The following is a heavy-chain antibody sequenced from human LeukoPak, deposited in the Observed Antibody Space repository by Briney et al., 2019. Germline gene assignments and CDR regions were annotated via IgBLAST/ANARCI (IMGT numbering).Heavy chain of an antibody. J-gene: IGHJ4*02. V-gene: IGHV4-59*01. D-gene: IGHD3-16*02. Sequence: PSETLSLTCTVSGGSLSSYYWIWIRQPPGKGLEWIGYIYYSGSTNYNPSLTSRVSISVDTSKSQFSLKLSSVTAADTAVYYCARRSYRYYFDYWGQGTLVTVSS. CDR2: IYYSGST. CDR1: GGSLSSYY. CDR3: ARRSYRYYFDY.